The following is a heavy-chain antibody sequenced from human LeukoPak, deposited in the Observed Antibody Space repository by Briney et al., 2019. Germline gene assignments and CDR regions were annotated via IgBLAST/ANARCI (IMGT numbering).Heavy chain of an antibody. CDR3: ARAMVRGVIIPKGGGMDV. D-gene: IGHD3-10*01. V-gene: IGHV3-30-3*01. CDR2: ISYDGSNK. CDR1: GFTFSSYA. J-gene: IGHJ6*02. Sequence: GGSLRLSCAASGFTFSSYAMHWVRQAPGKGLEWVAVISYDGSNKYYADSVKGRFTISRDNSKNTLYLQMNSLRAEDTAVYYCARAMVRGVIIPKGGGMDVWGQGTTVTVSS.